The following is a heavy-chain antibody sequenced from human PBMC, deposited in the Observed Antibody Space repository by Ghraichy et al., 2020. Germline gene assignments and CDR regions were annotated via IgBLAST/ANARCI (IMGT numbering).Heavy chain of an antibody. CDR1: GFTLSDYW. V-gene: IGHV3-7*04. Sequence: GGSLRLSCAASGFTLSDYWMNWVRQAPGKGPEWVAIIKQDGSEKHYVDSVKGRFTISRDNAKNSLHLQMNSLRVDDTAVYYCARASGWVIDYWGQGNLATVSS. CDR3: ARASGWVIDY. CDR2: IKQDGSEK. D-gene: IGHD2-21*01. J-gene: IGHJ4*02.